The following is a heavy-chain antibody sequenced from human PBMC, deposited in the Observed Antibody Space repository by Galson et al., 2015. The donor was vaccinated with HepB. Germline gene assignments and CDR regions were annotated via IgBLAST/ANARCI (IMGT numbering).Heavy chain of an antibody. V-gene: IGHV1-8*01. D-gene: IGHD5-18*01. Sequence: SVKVSCKASGYTFTSYDINWVRQATGQGLEWMGWMNPNSGNTGYAQKFQGRVTMTRNTSIRTAYMELSSLRSEDTAVYYCARRGYTYGNNFDYWGQGTLVTVSS. CDR3: ARRGYTYGNNFDY. CDR2: MNPNSGNT. CDR1: GYTFTSYD. J-gene: IGHJ4*02.